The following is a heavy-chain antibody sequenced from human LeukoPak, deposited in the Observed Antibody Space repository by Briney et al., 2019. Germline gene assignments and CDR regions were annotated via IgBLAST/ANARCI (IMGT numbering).Heavy chain of an antibody. CDR3: ARVIAAAGPDY. Sequence: SETLSLTCTVSGGSLSSYYWSWIRQPSGKGLEWIGYIYYSGNTNYNPSLKSRVTISVDTSKNQFSLKLSSVTAADTAVYYCARVIAAAGPDYWGQGTLVTVSS. V-gene: IGHV4-59*12. J-gene: IGHJ4*02. D-gene: IGHD6-13*01. CDR2: IYYSGNT. CDR1: GGSLSSYY.